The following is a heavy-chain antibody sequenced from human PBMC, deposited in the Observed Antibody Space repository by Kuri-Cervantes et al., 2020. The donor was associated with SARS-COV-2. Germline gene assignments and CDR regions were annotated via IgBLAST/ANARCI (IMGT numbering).Heavy chain of an antibody. J-gene: IGHJ4*02. CDR1: GFTFSSYW. Sequence: GESLKISCAASGFTFSSYWMSWVRQAPGKGLEWVANIKQDGSEKYYVDSVKGRFTISRDNAKNSLYLQMNSLGAEDTAVYYCARDRSFTPDYWGQGTLVTVSS. D-gene: IGHD3-10*01. CDR2: IKQDGSEK. CDR3: ARDRSFTPDY. V-gene: IGHV3-7*01.